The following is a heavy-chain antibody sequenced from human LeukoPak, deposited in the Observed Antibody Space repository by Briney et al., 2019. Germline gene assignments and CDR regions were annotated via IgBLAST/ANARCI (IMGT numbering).Heavy chain of an antibody. J-gene: IGHJ6*03. V-gene: IGHV3-48*01. CDR1: GFTFSSYS. Sequence: PGGSLRLSCAASGFTFSSYSMNWVRQAPGRGLEWVSYISSSSTIYYADSVKGRFTISRDNAKNSLYLQMNSLRAEDTAVYSCARGIWFGEGYYFSMDVWGKGTTVTISS. CDR3: ARGIWFGEGYYFSMDV. D-gene: IGHD3-10*01. CDR2: ISSSSTI.